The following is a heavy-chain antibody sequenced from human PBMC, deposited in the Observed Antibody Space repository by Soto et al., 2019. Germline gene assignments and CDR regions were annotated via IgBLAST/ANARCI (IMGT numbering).Heavy chain of an antibody. CDR1: GYTFNTFG. Sequence: IKLVQSGAEVKRPGASVKVSCKASGYTFNTFGISWVRQAPGQGPEWMGCISGDNGKRDYSRKLQGRITLTTDPCTEVSQTGLRRLTSHVPDVYYCARECGQYFGDDDYWGQGTLVTVSS. J-gene: IGHJ4*02. D-gene: IGHD2-21*02. V-gene: IGHV1-18*01. CDR3: ARECGQYFGDDDY. CDR2: ISGDNGKR.